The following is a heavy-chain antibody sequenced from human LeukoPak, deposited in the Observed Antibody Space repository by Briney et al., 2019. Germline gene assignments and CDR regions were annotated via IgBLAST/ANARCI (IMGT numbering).Heavy chain of an antibody. Sequence: PGASLRLSGAASGFTFSSYAMSWVRQAPRKGLEWVSAISGSGGSTYYADSVKGRFTISRDNSKNTLYLQMNSLRAEDTAVYYCAKGRVGAAHFDYWGQGTLVTVSS. CDR3: AKGRVGAAHFDY. CDR2: ISGSGGST. J-gene: IGHJ4*02. CDR1: GFTFSSYA. D-gene: IGHD1-26*01. V-gene: IGHV3-23*01.